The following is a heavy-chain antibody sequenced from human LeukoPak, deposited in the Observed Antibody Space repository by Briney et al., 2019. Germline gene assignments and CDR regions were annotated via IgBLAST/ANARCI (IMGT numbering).Heavy chain of an antibody. CDR1: GFTFSSYA. J-gene: IGHJ4*02. CDR2: IGGSGGST. Sequence: QAGGSLRLSCAASGFTFSSYAMSWVRQAPGKGLEWVSAIGGSGGSTYYADSVKGRFTISRDNSKNTLYLQMNSLRAEDMAVYHCARTNTVTANFDYWGQGTLVTVSS. V-gene: IGHV3-23*01. D-gene: IGHD4-11*01. CDR3: ARTNTVTANFDY.